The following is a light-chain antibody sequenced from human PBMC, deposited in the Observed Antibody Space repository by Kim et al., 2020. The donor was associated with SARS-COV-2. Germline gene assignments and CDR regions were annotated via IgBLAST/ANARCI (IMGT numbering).Light chain of an antibody. Sequence: DIQMTQSPSSLSASVGDRVTITCQASQDIKTYLNWHQQKPGAAPKLLIYDSSNLEAGVPSRFSGSGSGTVFTFTITNLQPEDFATSYCQQYDELWTFGPGTKVDIK. J-gene: IGKJ1*01. V-gene: IGKV1-33*01. CDR1: QDIKTY. CDR2: DSS. CDR3: QQYDELWT.